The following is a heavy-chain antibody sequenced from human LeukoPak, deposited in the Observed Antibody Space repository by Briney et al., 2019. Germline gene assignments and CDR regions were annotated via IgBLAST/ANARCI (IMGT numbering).Heavy chain of an antibody. J-gene: IGHJ6*02. Sequence: GGSLRLSCAASGFTFSDYYMSWIRQAPGKGLEWVSYISSSSSYTNYADSVKGRFTISRDNAKNSLYLQMNSLRAEDTAVYYCARDGYYYGSGSYPGLSYYYYYGMAVWGQGTTVTVSS. CDR1: GFTFSDYY. V-gene: IGHV3-11*05. D-gene: IGHD3-10*01. CDR2: ISSSSSYT. CDR3: ARDGYYYGSGSYPGLSYYYYYGMAV.